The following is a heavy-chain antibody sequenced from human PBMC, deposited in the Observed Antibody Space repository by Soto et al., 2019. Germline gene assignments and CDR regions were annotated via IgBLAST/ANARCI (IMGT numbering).Heavy chain of an antibody. CDR1: GYTFTSYY. V-gene: IGHV1-46*01. CDR3: ARDLEDCSGGSCYPPNYYYGMDV. D-gene: IGHD2-15*01. Sequence: WASVKVSCKASGYTFTSYYMHWVRQAPGQGLEWMGIISPSGGSTSYAQKFQGRVTMTRDASTSTVYMELSSLRSEDTAVYYCARDLEDCSGGSCYPPNYYYGMDVWGQGTTVTVSS. J-gene: IGHJ6*02. CDR2: ISPSGGST.